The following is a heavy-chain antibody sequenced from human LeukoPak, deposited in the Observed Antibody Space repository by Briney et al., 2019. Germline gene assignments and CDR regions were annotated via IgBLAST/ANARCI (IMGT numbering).Heavy chain of an antibody. J-gene: IGHJ4*02. CDR2: IYHSGST. CDR3: ARGQWLPVFDF. Sequence: SETLSLTCSVSGGFNTHYYWSWIRQPPGKGLEWIGYIYHSGSTKYNPSLKSRVTISVDTSKNHFSLKPSSVTAADTAVYYCARGQWLPVFDFWGQGTLVTVSS. V-gene: IGHV4-59*01. CDR1: GGFNTHYY. D-gene: IGHD3-22*01.